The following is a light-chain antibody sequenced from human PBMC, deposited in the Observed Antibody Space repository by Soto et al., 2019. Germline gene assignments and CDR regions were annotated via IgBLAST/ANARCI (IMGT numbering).Light chain of an antibody. CDR3: QSYDSSLSGYV. V-gene: IGLV1-40*01. Sequence: QSVLKQPPSVSGAPGQRVTISCTGRSSNIGAGYHVHWYQQLPGTAPKLLIYGNDNRPSGVPDRFSGSKSGTSASLAITGLQAEDEADYYCQSYDSSLSGYVFGTGTKVTVL. J-gene: IGLJ1*01. CDR2: GND. CDR1: SSNIGAGYH.